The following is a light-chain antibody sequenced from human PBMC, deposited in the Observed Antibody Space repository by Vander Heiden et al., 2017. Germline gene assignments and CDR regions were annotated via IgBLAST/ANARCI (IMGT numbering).Light chain of an antibody. J-gene: IGLJ1*01. CDR1: TSNIGSNY. CDR2: MNN. Sequence: SVLFLAPPASRTPRQSVTISCSGSTSNIGSNYVYWCQQLPGTAPNPLIYMNNQRPSGVPDRFSVSKSGTSASLAISGLRSEDEADYYCAAWDESLSGLVFGIGTKVTVL. V-gene: IGLV1-47*01. CDR3: AAWDESLSGLV.